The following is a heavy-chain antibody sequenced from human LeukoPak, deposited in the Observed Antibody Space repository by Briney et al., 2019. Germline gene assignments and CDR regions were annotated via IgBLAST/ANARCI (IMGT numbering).Heavy chain of an antibody. D-gene: IGHD6-19*01. V-gene: IGHV4-59*01. CDR2: IYYSGTT. CDR1: GGSISSYY. Sequence: SETLSLTCTVSGGSISSYYWSWIRQPPGKGLEWIGYIYYSGTTNYNPSLKSRVTISVDTSNNQFALKLSSVTAADTAMYYCARGGWSLDYWGQGTLVTVSS. J-gene: IGHJ4*02. CDR3: ARGGWSLDY.